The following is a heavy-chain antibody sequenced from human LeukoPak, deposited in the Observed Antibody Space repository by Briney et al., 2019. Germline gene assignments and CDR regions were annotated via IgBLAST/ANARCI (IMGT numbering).Heavy chain of an antibody. V-gene: IGHV4-39*07. CDR3: AARISTVTTYPFDY. D-gene: IGHD4-17*01. CDR1: GGSISRSSCY. CDR2: IYYSGST. Sequence: SETLSLTCTVSGGSISRSSCYWGWIRQPPGKGLEWIASIYYSGSTYYNPSLKSRVTISVDRSKNQFSLKLSSVTAADTAVYYCAARISTVTTYPFDYWGQGTLVTVSS. J-gene: IGHJ4*02.